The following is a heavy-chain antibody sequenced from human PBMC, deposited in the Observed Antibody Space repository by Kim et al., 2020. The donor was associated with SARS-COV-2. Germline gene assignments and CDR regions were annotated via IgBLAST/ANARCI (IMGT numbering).Heavy chain of an antibody. CDR3: ATSYAFSARGSPDY. CDR2: FDPEVGET. CDR1: GYTLTELS. V-gene: IGHV1-24*01. J-gene: IGHJ4*02. Sequence: ASVKVSCKVSGYTLTELSMHWVRQAPGKGLEWMGGFDPEVGETIYAQKFQGRVTMTEDTSTDTAYMELSSLRSEDTAVYYCATSYAFSARGSPDYWGQGTLVTVSS. D-gene: IGHD2-2*01.